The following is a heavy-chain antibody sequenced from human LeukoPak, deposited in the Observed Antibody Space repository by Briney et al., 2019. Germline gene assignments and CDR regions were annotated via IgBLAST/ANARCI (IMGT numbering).Heavy chain of an antibody. CDR2: ISAYNGNT. Sequence: ASVKVSCKASGYTFTSYGISWVRQAPGQGLEWMGWISAYNGNTNYAQKLQGRVTMTTDTSTSTAYMELRSLRSDDTAVYYCARDIVAVPAAKQYYYMDVWGKGTTVTVSS. J-gene: IGHJ6*03. D-gene: IGHD2-2*01. V-gene: IGHV1-18*01. CDR3: ARDIVAVPAAKQYYYMDV. CDR1: GYTFTSYG.